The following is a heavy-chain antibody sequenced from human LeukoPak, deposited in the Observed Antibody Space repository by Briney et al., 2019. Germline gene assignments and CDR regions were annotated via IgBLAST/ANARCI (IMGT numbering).Heavy chain of an antibody. J-gene: IGHJ4*02. D-gene: IGHD6-19*01. CDR3: ARRTGYSSGRALDY. V-gene: IGHV4-59*12. Sequence: PSETLSLTCTVSGDSISSYYWNWIRQPPGKGLEWIGYLSYSGSTNYNPSLRSRVTISVDTSKNQFSLKLSSVTAADTAVYYCARRTGYSSGRALDYWGQGTLVTVSS. CDR1: GDSISSYY. CDR2: LSYSGST.